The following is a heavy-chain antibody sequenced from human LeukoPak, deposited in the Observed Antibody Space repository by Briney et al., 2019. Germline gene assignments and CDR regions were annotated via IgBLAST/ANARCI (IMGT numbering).Heavy chain of an antibody. D-gene: IGHD3-10*01. CDR2: IYSDGRT. CDR3: ARDSGRFDVFDI. J-gene: IGHJ3*02. Sequence: GGSLRLSCAASGFTVSTNYMSWGRQAPGKGLDWVAVIYSDGRTYYADSVKGRFTLSRDNSKNPLYLQMNRLRAEDTAVYYCARDSGRFDVFDIWGQGTMVTVSS. CDR1: GFTVSTNY. V-gene: IGHV3-53*01.